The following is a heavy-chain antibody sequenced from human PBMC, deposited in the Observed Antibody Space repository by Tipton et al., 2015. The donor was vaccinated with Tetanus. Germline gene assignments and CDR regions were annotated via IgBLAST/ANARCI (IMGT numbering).Heavy chain of an antibody. V-gene: IGHV3-48*04. CDR2: ISSSGSTI. J-gene: IGHJ4*02. CDR1: GFTFSSYS. CDR3: ARPAPYMGYSYGSFWVDY. D-gene: IGHD5-18*01. Sequence: GSLRLSCAASGFTFSSYSMNWVRQAPGKGLEWVSYISSSGSTIYYADSVKGRFTISRDNAKNSLYLQMNSLRAEDTAVYYCARPAPYMGYSYGSFWVDYWGRGTLVTVSS.